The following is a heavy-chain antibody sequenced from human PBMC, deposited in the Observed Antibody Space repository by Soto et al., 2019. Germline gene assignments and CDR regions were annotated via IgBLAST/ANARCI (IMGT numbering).Heavy chain of an antibody. Sequence: SETLSLTCTVSGGSISSGGYYWSWIRQHPGKGLEWIGYIYYSGSTYYNPSLKSRVTISVDTPKNQFSLKLSSVTAADTAVYYCARDGGDCSSTSCYWKYNWFDPWGQGTLVTVSS. V-gene: IGHV4-31*03. CDR3: ARDGGDCSSTSCYWKYNWFDP. CDR1: GGSISSGGYY. CDR2: IYYSGST. J-gene: IGHJ5*02. D-gene: IGHD2-2*01.